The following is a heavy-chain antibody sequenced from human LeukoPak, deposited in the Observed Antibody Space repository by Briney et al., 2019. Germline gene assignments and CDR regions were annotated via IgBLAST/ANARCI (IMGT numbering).Heavy chain of an antibody. CDR3: AKDHSGYDLLSHHWFDP. CDR1: GFTFDDYA. V-gene: IGHV3-9*01. D-gene: IGHD5-12*01. CDR2: ISWNSGSI. Sequence: GGSLRLSCAASGFTFDDYAMHWVRQAPGKSLEWVSGISWNSGSIGYADSVKGRFTISRDNAKNSLYLQMNSLRAEDTALYYCAKDHSGYDLLSHHWFDPWGQGTLVTVSS. J-gene: IGHJ5*02.